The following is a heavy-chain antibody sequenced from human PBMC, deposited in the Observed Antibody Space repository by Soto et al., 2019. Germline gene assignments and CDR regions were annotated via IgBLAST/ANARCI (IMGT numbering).Heavy chain of an antibody. Sequence: PAGSLRLSCAASGFTFSNFRMNWVRQAPGKGLEWVSHINTSSSTSTATYYADSVRGRFTISRDDAKNSLYLEMNSLRGDDTAVYYCARQVYSVVTPLDYWGRGTLVTVSS. V-gene: IGHV3-48*01. CDR1: GFTFSNFR. CDR2: INTSSSTSTAT. CDR3: ARQVYSVVTPLDY. D-gene: IGHD2-21*02. J-gene: IGHJ4*02.